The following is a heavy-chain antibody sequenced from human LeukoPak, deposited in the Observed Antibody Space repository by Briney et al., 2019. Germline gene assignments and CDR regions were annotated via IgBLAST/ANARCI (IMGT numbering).Heavy chain of an antibody. D-gene: IGHD3-10*01. J-gene: IGHJ4*02. CDR1: GASISSYY. CDR2: INHSGST. V-gene: IGHV4-34*01. Sequence: SETLSLTCTVSGASISSYYWSWIRQPPGKGLEWIGEINHSGSTNYNPSLKSRVTISVDTSKNQFSLKLSSVTAADTAVYYCARGQNITIGLVGARDATTVFDYWGQGTLVTVSS. CDR3: ARGQNITIGLVGARDATTVFDY.